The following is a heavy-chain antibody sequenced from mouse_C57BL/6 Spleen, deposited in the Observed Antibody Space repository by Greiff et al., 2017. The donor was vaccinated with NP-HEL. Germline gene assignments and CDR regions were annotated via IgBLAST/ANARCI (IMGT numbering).Heavy chain of an antibody. Sequence: QVQLQQSGAELARPGASVKLSCKASGYTFTSYGISWVKQRTGQGLEWIGEIYPRSGNTYYNEKFKGKATLTADKSSSTAYMELRSLTSEDSAVYFCARGITTVVATDWFAYWGQGTLVTVSA. J-gene: IGHJ3*01. CDR2: IYPRSGNT. CDR1: GYTFTSYG. CDR3: ARGITTVVATDWFAY. D-gene: IGHD1-1*01. V-gene: IGHV1-81*01.